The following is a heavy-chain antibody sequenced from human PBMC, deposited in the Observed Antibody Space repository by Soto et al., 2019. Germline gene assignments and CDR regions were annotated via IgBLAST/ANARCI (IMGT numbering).Heavy chain of an antibody. D-gene: IGHD3-10*01. V-gene: IGHV4-30-4*01. CDR3: ARVFTMVRGVSNWYFDL. CDR2: IYYSGST. J-gene: IGHJ2*01. CDR1: GGSISSGDYY. Sequence: KTSETLSLTGTVSGGSISSGDYYWSWIRQPPGKGLEWIGYIYYSGSTYSNPSLKSRVTISVDTSQNQFSQKLSSVTAADTAVYYCARVFTMVRGVSNWYFDLWGRGTLVT.